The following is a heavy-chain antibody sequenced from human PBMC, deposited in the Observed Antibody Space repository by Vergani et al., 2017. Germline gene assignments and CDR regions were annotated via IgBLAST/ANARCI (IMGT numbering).Heavy chain of an antibody. CDR3: ARRIVGVDVFYDAIDI. Sequence: VQVVESGGGVVQPGRSLRLSCAGSGFPFSGYGMHWVRQAPGKGLEWVAMITYEGSNVEYADSVNGRFTVSRDNSKNTVYLEMNSLRAGDTAVYYCARRIVGVDVFYDAIDIWGQGTKVTGSS. CDR1: GFPFSGYG. V-gene: IGHV3-30*03. D-gene: IGHD1-26*01. J-gene: IGHJ3*02. CDR2: ITYEGSNV.